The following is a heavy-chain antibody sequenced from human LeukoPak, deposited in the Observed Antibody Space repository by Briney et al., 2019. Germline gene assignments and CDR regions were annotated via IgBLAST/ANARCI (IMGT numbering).Heavy chain of an antibody. V-gene: IGHV3-74*01. CDR2: MNSDGSST. CDR3: ATGHYYDSSGYYPLPDAFDI. Sequence: GGSLTLSCAASGFSFSRYWMHWVRQAPGKGLVWVSRMNSDGSSTNYADSVKGLFTISRDNAKNILYLQMNSLRAEDTAVYHCATGHYYDSSGYYPLPDAFDIWGQGTMVTVSS. CDR1: GFSFSRYW. D-gene: IGHD3-22*01. J-gene: IGHJ3*02.